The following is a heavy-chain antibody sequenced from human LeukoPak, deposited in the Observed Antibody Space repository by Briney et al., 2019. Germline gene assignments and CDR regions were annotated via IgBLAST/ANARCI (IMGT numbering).Heavy chain of an antibody. D-gene: IGHD3-10*01. CDR1: GFTFSTFG. V-gene: IGHV3-48*04. J-gene: IGHJ4*02. CDR3: ARGYYVSGNKYYFDY. CDR2: ISSSSNTI. Sequence: PGGSLRLSCAASGFTFSTFGMSWVRQAPGKGLEWVSYISSSSNTIYYADSVKGRFTISRDNAKNSLYLQMNSLRAEDTAVYYCARGYYVSGNKYYFDYWGQGTLVPVSS.